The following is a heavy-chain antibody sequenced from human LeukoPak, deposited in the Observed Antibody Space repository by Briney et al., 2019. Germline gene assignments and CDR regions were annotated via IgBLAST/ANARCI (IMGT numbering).Heavy chain of an antibody. CDR3: AKSPYSSSWARFDC. V-gene: IGHV3-23*01. D-gene: IGHD6-13*01. J-gene: IGHJ4*02. CDR2: IGGSGDNT. Sequence: GGSLRLSCVASGFTISSYDMSWVRQAPGKGLEWVSTIGGSGDNTYYADSVKGRFTISRDISKNTQYLQMNSLRAEDTAVYYCAKSPYSSSWARFDCWGQGTLVTVSS. CDR1: GFTISSYD.